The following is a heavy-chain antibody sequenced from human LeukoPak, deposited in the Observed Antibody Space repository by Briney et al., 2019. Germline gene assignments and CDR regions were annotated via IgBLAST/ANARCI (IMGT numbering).Heavy chain of an antibody. Sequence: PGGSLRLSCEASGFIFSSNPMAWVRQAPGKGLEWVSIMTTSGTTHYADSVKGRFTISRDNSKNTLYLQMNSLRAEDTAVYYCAKERATTTAFDYWGQGTLVTVSS. CDR2: MTTSGTT. J-gene: IGHJ4*02. CDR1: GFIFSSNP. V-gene: IGHV3-23*01. D-gene: IGHD1-26*01. CDR3: AKERATTTAFDY.